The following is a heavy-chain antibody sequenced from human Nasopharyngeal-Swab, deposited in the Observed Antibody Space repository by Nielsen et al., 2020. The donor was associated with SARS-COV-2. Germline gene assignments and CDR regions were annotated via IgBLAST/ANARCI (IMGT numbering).Heavy chain of an antibody. V-gene: IGHV3-23*01. Sequence: VRQMPGKGLEWASGISGSGGSTSYADSVKGRFTISRDNSKNTLYVQMNSLRAEDTAVYYCAKGGYCSSTSCKDFFDYWGQGALVTVSS. CDR2: ISGSGGST. J-gene: IGHJ4*02. D-gene: IGHD2-2*01. CDR3: AKGGYCSSTSCKDFFDY.